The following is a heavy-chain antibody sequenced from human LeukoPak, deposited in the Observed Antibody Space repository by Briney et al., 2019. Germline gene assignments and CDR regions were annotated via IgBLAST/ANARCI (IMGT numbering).Heavy chain of an antibody. CDR1: GGTFSSYA. D-gene: IGHD2-21*01. J-gene: IGHJ6*03. CDR2: IIPIFGTA. Sequence: ASVKVSCKASGGTFSSYAISWVRQAPGQGLEWMGGIIPIFGTANYAQKFQGRVTITADKSTSTAYMELSSLRSEDTAVYYCAGGDGEMSPYYYYYMDVWGKGTTVTVSS. V-gene: IGHV1-69*06. CDR3: AGGDGEMSPYYYYYMDV.